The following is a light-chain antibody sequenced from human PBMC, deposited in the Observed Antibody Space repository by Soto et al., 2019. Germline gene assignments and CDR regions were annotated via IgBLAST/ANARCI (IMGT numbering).Light chain of an antibody. Sequence: QSALAQPPSASGSPGQSVTISCTGTSSDVGAYNYVSWYQQHPGKAPQLVIYEVTERPSGVPERFSGSKSGSTASLTVSGVQAEDEALYYCASYAGNNNFVLFVGGTKVTVL. CDR2: EVT. V-gene: IGLV2-8*01. J-gene: IGLJ2*01. CDR3: ASYAGNNNFVL. CDR1: SSDVGAYNY.